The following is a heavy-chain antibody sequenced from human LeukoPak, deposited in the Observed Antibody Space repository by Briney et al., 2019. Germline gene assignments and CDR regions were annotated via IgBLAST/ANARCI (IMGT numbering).Heavy chain of an antibody. CDR2: ISGSAGST. CDR1: GFTFSSYA. V-gene: IGHV3-23*01. J-gene: IGHJ4*02. Sequence: GGSLRLSCAASGFTFSSYAMNWVRQAPGKGLEWVAAISGSAGSTYYADSMKGRFTLSRDNSKNPLYLQMNSLRAEDTAVYYCAKDTGSYSSGWYFEFRAQGTLVNVFS. D-gene: IGHD6-19*01. CDR3: AKDTGSYSSGWYFEF.